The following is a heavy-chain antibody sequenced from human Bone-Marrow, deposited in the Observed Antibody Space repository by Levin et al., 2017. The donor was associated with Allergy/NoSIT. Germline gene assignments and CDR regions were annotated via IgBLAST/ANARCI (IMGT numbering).Heavy chain of an antibody. J-gene: IGHJ5*02. Sequence: GGSLRLSCAASGFTFSSYEMNWVRQAPGKGLEWVSYISSSGSTIYYADSVKGRFTISRDNAKNSLYLQMNSLRAEDTAVYYCASRGYCSGGSCYGRASWFDPWGQGTLVTVSS. D-gene: IGHD2-15*01. CDR1: GFTFSSYE. CDR2: ISSSGSTI. V-gene: IGHV3-48*03. CDR3: ASRGYCSGGSCYGRASWFDP.